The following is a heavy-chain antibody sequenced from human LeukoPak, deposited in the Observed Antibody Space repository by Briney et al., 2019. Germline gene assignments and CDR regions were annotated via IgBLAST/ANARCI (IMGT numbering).Heavy chain of an antibody. CDR1: GGSFSGYY. D-gene: IGHD3-10*01. CDR2: INHSGST. V-gene: IGHV4-34*01. J-gene: IGHJ4*02. CDR3: AREARFGESPYFDY. Sequence: NPSETLSLTCAVYGGSFSGYYWSWLRQPPGKGLEWIGEINHSGSTNYNPSLKSRVTISVDTSKNQFSLKLSSVTAADTAVYYCAREARFGESPYFDYWGQGTLVTVSS.